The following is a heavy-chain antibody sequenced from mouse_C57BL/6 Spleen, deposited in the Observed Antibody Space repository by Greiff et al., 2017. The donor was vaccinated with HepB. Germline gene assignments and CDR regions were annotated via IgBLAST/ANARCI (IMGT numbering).Heavy chain of an antibody. D-gene: IGHD1-1*01. CDR1: GYTFTSYW. Sequence: QVHVKQPGAELVKPGASVKMSCKASGYTFTSYWITWVKQRPGQGLEWIGDIYPGSGSTNYNEKFKSKATLTVDPSSSTAYMQLSSLTSEDSAVYYCARCYYGSRDYRYFDVWGTGTTVTVSS. CDR2: IYPGSGST. J-gene: IGHJ1*03. V-gene: IGHV1-55*01. CDR3: ARCYYGSRDYRYFDV.